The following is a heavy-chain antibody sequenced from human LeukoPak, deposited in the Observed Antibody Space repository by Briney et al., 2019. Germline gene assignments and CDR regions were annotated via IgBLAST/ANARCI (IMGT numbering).Heavy chain of an antibody. CDR1: GFTFDDYA. D-gene: IGHD6-13*01. Sequence: GGSLRLSCAASGFTFDDYAMHWVCQAPGKGLEWVSLITWDGDNTYYADSVKGRFTISRDNSKNSLYLQMNSLRAEDTALYYCAKDIRGSTSWYGLDYWGQGTLVTVSS. J-gene: IGHJ4*02. CDR3: AKDIRGSTSWYGLDY. CDR2: ITWDGDNT. V-gene: IGHV3-43D*03.